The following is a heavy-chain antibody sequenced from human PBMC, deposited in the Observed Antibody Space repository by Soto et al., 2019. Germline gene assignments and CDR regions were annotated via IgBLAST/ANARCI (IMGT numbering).Heavy chain of an antibody. J-gene: IGHJ4*02. D-gene: IGHD5-18*01. Sequence: EVQLLESGGGLVQPGGSLRLSCAASGFTFSSYAMSWVRQAPGKGLEWVSAISGSGGSTYYADSVKGRFTISRDNSKNTLYLQMNSLRAEDTAVYYCASLPGVQLWLTYYFDYWGQGTLVTVSS. CDR2: ISGSGGST. CDR1: GFTFSSYA. V-gene: IGHV3-23*01. CDR3: ASLPGVQLWLTYYFDY.